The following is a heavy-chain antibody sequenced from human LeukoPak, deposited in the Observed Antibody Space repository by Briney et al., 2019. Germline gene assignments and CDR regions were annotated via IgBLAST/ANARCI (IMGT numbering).Heavy chain of an antibody. Sequence: PGGSPRLSCAASGFTFSIFEMNWVRQAPGKGLEWVSYISSSGSTIYYADSVKGRFTISRDNARNSLDLQMDILRAEDTAVYYCARETDSTLFDYWGQGTLVTVSS. J-gene: IGHJ4*02. CDR3: ARETDSTLFDY. CDR2: ISSSGSTI. V-gene: IGHV3-48*03. D-gene: IGHD2-2*01. CDR1: GFTFSIFE.